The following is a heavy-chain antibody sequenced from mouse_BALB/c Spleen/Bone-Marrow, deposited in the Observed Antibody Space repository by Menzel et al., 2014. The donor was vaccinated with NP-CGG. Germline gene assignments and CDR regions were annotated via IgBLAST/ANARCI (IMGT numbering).Heavy chain of an antibody. D-gene: IGHD1-1*01. CDR2: INPNNGDT. J-gene: IGHJ3*01. CDR1: GYSFTGYY. Sequence: VQLQQSGPELVETGASVKISCKASGYSFTGYYMHWVKQSHGKSLEWIGGINPNNGDTSYNQKFKGKATLTVDKSSSTTYMELRSLASEDSAVYYCARGLRYPFAYWGQGTLVTVSA. V-gene: IGHV1-26*01. CDR3: ARGLRYPFAY.